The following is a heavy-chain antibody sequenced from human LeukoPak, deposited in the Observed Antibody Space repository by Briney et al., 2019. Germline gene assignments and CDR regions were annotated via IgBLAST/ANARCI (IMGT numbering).Heavy chain of an antibody. Sequence: ASVKVSCKASGYTFTSYGISWVRQAPGQGLEWMGWITAYNGNTNYAQKFQGRVTMTWDTSTSTVYMELSSLRSEDTAVYYCARERNYDPSFDYWGQGTLVTVSS. V-gene: IGHV1-18*01. CDR1: GYTFTSYG. CDR3: ARERNYDPSFDY. CDR2: ITAYNGNT. D-gene: IGHD3-3*01. J-gene: IGHJ4*02.